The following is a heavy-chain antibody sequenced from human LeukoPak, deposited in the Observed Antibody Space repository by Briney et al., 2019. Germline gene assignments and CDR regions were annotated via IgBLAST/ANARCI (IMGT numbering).Heavy chain of an antibody. CDR1: GFTVSSNY. CDR2: IYSGGST. Sequence: PGGSLRLSCAASGFTVSSNYMSWVRQAPGKGLEWVSVIYSGGSTYYADSVKGRLTISRDNSKNTLYLQMNSLRAEDTAVYYCARVEVFGSGAFDIWGQGTMVTVSS. D-gene: IGHD3-10*02. V-gene: IGHV3-66*01. J-gene: IGHJ3*02. CDR3: ARVEVFGSGAFDI.